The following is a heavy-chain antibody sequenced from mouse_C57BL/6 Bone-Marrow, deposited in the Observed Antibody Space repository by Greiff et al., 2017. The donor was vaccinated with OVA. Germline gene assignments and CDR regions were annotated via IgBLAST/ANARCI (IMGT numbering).Heavy chain of an antibody. CDR1: GYTFTSYG. Sequence: VMLVESGAELARPGASVKLSCKASGYTFTSYGISWVKQRTGQGLEWIGEIYPRSGNTYYNEKFKGKATLTADKSSSTAYMELRSLTSEDSAVYFCASPPFFYYGSSPYYFDYWGQGTTLTVSS. J-gene: IGHJ2*01. D-gene: IGHD1-1*01. CDR2: IYPRSGNT. V-gene: IGHV1-81*01. CDR3: ASPPFFYYGSSPYYFDY.